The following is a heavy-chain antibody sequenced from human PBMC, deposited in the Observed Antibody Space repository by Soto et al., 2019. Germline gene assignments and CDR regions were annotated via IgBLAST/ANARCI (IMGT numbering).Heavy chain of an antibody. CDR2: IYHAGSP. CDR3: ARGLSFRGDFDV. D-gene: IGHD2-21*02. CDR1: GVSIRRSSW. Sequence: LSLTCDVWGVSIRRSSWWTWGRQSPGKGLEWIGEIYHAGSPNYNPSFQSRVTILADKSKNHFSLRLTSVTAADTAIYYCARGLSFRGDFDVWGQGTTVTVSS. V-gene: IGHV4-4*02. J-gene: IGHJ3*01.